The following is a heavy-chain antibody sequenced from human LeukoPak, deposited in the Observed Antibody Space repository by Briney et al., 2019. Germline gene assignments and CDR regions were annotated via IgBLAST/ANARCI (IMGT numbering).Heavy chain of an antibody. CDR3: AKGDYCSSTSCYVLNWFDP. D-gene: IGHD2-2*01. CDR2: ISGSGGST. V-gene: IGHV3-23*01. CDR1: GFTFSSYA. Sequence: QPGGSLRLSCAASGFTFSSYAMSWVRRAPGKGLEWVSAISGSGGSTYYADSVKGRFTISRDNSKNTLYLQMNSLRAEDTAVYYCAKGDYCSSTSCYVLNWFDPWGQGTLVTVSS. J-gene: IGHJ5*02.